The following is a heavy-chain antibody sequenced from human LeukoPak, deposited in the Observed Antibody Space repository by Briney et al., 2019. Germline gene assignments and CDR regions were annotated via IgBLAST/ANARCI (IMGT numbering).Heavy chain of an antibody. V-gene: IGHV4-39*07. D-gene: IGHD3-16*01. CDR1: GGSISGSSYY. Sequence: SETLSLTCAVSGGSISGSSYYWGWIRQPPGKGLEWIASIYHTGSTYYNPSLKSRVTISVDTSKNQFSLKLSSVTAADTAVYYCARALRYDYVWGTHNAFDIWGQGTMVTVSS. CDR2: IYHTGST. J-gene: IGHJ3*02. CDR3: ARALRYDYVWGTHNAFDI.